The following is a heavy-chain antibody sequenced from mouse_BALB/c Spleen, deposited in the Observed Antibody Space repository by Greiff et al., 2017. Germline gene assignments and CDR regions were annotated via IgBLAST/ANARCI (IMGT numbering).Heavy chain of an antibody. J-gene: IGHJ2*01. CDR1: GYTFTSYW. CDR2: INPSSGYT. CDR3: TRQSYFDY. Sequence: VQLQQSGAELARPGASVKLSCKASGYTFTSYWMHWVKQRPGQGLEWIGYINPSSGYTNYNQKFKDKATLTADKSSSTAYMQLSSLTSEDSAVYYCTRQSYFDYWGQGTTLTVSS. V-gene: IGHV1-4*01.